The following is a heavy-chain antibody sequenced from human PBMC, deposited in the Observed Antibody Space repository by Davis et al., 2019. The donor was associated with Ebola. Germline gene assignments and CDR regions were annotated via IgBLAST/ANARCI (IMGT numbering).Heavy chain of an antibody. J-gene: IGHJ4*02. CDR3: ARKGEKAARLFDY. D-gene: IGHD6-6*01. Sequence: PGGSLRLSCAASGFTFSSYGMHWVRQAPGKGLEWVAVISYHGSNKYYADSVKGRFTISRDNSKNTLYLQMNSLRAEDTAVYYCARKGEKAARLFDYWGQGTLVTVSS. CDR1: GFTFSSYG. CDR2: ISYHGSNK. V-gene: IGHV3-30*03.